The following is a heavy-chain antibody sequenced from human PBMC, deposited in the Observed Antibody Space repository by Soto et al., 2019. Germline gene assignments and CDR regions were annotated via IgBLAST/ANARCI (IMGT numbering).Heavy chain of an antibody. V-gene: IGHV1-69*13. D-gene: IGHD4-17*01. CDR1: GGTFSSYA. CDR3: ARDPYGGNVVGASDI. CDR2: IIPIFGTA. J-gene: IGHJ3*02. Sequence: GASVKVSCKASGGTFSSYAISWVRQAPGQGLEWMGGIIPIFGTANYAQKFQGRVPITADESTSTAYMELSSLRPEDTAVYYCARDPYGGNVVGASDIWGQGTMVTVSS.